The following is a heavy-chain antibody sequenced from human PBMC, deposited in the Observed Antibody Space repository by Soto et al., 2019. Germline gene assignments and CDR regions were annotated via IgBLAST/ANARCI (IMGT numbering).Heavy chain of an antibody. CDR3: ARENSYFDY. CDR1: CYTFRNFG. Sequence: QIQLLQSGAEVKKPGASGKVTCKASCYTFRNFGSSWVRQAPGQGLEWMGWISAYNANANYAQKHQGRLTMTADTSTSTAYMELRSLRSDDTAVDDCARENSYFDYWGQGTLVTVSS. J-gene: IGHJ4*02. V-gene: IGHV1-18*01. CDR2: ISAYNANA.